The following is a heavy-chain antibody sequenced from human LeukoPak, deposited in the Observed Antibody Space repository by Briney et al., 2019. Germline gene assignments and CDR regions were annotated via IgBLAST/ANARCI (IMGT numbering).Heavy chain of an antibody. D-gene: IGHD6-13*01. CDR2: IYYSGST. CDR3: ARGGVCSSSWYVWNWFDP. Sequence: SQTLSITYTISGGSISSGVYYLSWIRQHPGKGLEWIGYIYYSGSTYYSPSLKSRVTISVDTSKNQFSLKLSSVTAADTAVYYGARGGVCSSSWYVWNWFDPWGQGTLVTVSS. V-gene: IGHV4-31*03. J-gene: IGHJ5*02. CDR1: GGSISSGVYY.